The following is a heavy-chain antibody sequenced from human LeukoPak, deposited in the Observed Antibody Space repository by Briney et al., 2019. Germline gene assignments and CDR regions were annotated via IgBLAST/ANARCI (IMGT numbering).Heavy chain of an antibody. V-gene: IGHV3-66*01. J-gene: IGHJ3*02. D-gene: IGHD1-1*01. Sequence: GGSLPLSCVSSGFTVSGTYMSWIRQAPEKGLEWVSVTYGDGTTYYADSVKGRFTISRDDSKNTLYLQMNSLRDEDTAVYYCARDKPLATYPPDAFDIWGLGTMVTVSS. CDR2: TYGDGTT. CDR1: GFTVSGTY. CDR3: ARDKPLATYPPDAFDI.